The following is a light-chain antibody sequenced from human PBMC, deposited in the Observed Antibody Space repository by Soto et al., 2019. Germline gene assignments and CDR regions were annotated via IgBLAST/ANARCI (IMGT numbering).Light chain of an antibody. V-gene: IGLV2-11*01. CDR1: SSDVGGYTY. CDR3: SSYAGSSTPVM. CDR2: DVK. Sequence: QSALTQPRSVSGSPGQSVTISCSGSSSDVGGYTYVSWYQQHPGKAPKLIIFDVKQRPSGVPARFSASKSGSTASLTISGLEADDEADYYCSSYAGSSTPVMFGGGTKLTVL. J-gene: IGLJ3*02.